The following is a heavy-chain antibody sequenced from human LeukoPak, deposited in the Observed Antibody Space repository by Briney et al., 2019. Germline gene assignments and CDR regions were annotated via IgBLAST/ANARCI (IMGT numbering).Heavy chain of an antibody. D-gene: IGHD2-2*01. J-gene: IGHJ4*02. V-gene: IGHV3-30*18. Sequence: GGSLRLSCAAAGFTFSSNSMNWVRQAPGKGLEWVALVSYDGGNKYYADSVKGRFTISRDNSKNTLYLQMNSLRAEDTAVYYCAKDRYCSSISCHSFDYWGQGTLVTVSS. CDR1: GFTFSSNS. CDR3: AKDRYCSSISCHSFDY. CDR2: VSYDGGNK.